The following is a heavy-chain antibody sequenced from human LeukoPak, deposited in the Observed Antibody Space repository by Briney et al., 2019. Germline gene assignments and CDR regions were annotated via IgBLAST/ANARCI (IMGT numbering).Heavy chain of an antibody. J-gene: IGHJ6*02. Sequence: ASVKVSCKASGYTFTGYYIHWVRQAPGQGPEWMGWINAGEGKTKYLQKYQDRVTITRVTSASTAYMELSSLRSEDTAVYYCARGSGWSEYYAMDVWAKGPRSSSP. D-gene: IGHD6-19*01. V-gene: IGHV1-3*01. CDR2: INAGEGKT. CDR1: GYTFTGYY. CDR3: ARGSGWSEYYAMDV.